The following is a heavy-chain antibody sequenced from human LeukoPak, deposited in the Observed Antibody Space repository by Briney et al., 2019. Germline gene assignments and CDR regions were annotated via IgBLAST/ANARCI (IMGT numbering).Heavy chain of an antibody. CDR3: ARVMGRYCSSTSCYVDY. CDR2: ISGSGGST. V-gene: IGHV3-23*01. J-gene: IGHJ4*02. Sequence: GGTLRLSCAASGFTFSGYGMSWVRQAPGKGLKWVSAISGSGGSTYYADSVKGRITISRDNSKNTLYLQMNSLRAEDTAAYYCARVMGRYCSSTSCYVDYWGQGTLVTVSS. D-gene: IGHD2-2*01. CDR1: GFTFSGYG.